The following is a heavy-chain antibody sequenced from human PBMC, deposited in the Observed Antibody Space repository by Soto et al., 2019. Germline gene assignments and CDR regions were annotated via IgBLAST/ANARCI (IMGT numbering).Heavy chain of an antibody. D-gene: IGHD2-8*01. J-gene: IGHJ4*02. CDR1: GYTFTSYG. CDR3: ARDTRIRVSSSTYYFDY. Sequence: QVQLVQSGAEVKKPGASVKVSCKASGYTFTSYGISWVRQAPGQGLEWMGWISAYNGNTNYAQKLQGRVTMTTDTSTSTAYLELRSLRSDDTAVYYCARDTRIRVSSSTYYFDYWGQGTMVTVSS. V-gene: IGHV1-18*01. CDR2: ISAYNGNT.